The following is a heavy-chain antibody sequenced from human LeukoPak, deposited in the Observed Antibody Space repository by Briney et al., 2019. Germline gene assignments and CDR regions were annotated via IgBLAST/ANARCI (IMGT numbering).Heavy chain of an antibody. CDR2: INPNSGGT. J-gene: IGHJ3*02. Sequence: ASVKVSCKTSGYTFNDYYIHWVRQAPGQGLEWMGWINPNSGGTNYAQKFQGWVTMTRDTSISTAYMELSRLRSDDTAVYYCARDGGKEQQLDDAFDIWGQGTMVTVSS. V-gene: IGHV1-2*04. D-gene: IGHD6-13*01. CDR3: ARDGGKEQQLDDAFDI. CDR1: GYTFNDYY.